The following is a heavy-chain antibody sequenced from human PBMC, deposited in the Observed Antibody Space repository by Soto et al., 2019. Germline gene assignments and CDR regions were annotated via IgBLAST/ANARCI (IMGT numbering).Heavy chain of an antibody. Sequence: SETLSLTCTVSGGSINSAGHSWGWVRQSPGKGLEWIGYSYHSGSTNYNPSLKSRVIISVDTSKNQFSLKLSSVTAADTAVYYCARVSSGWYYFDYWGQGTLVTVSS. CDR3: ARVSSGWYYFDY. CDR1: GGSINSAGHS. CDR2: SYHSGST. V-gene: IGHV4-61*08. J-gene: IGHJ4*02. D-gene: IGHD6-19*01.